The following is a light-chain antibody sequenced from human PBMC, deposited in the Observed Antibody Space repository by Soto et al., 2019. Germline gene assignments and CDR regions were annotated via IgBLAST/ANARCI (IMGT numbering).Light chain of an antibody. J-gene: IGKJ1*01. V-gene: IGKV1-5*01. CDR1: QSVSSS. CDR3: QHYNSYSEA. CDR2: AAY. Sequence: PMPQSHSSLSASVRDRFTINGPASQSVSSSLNWYQQKPREAPKLLIYAAYRLQSGVPSRFSGSGSGTVRTLTISSLQPDEGATDYGQHYNSYSEAVGQGTKVDIK.